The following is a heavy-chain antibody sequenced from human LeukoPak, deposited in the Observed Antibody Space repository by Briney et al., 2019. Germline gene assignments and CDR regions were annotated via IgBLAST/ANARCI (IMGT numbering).Heavy chain of an antibody. D-gene: IGHD3-3*01. CDR2: IYYSGST. J-gene: IGHJ3*02. CDR3: ARDPSKDFWSGSGAFDI. Sequence: PSETLSLTCTVSGGSISSYYWSWIRQPPGKGLEWIGYIYYSGSTNYNPSLKSRVTISVDTSKNQFSLKLSSVTAADTAMYYCARDPSKDFWSGSGAFDIWGQGTMVTVSS. CDR1: GGSISSYY. V-gene: IGHV4-59*01.